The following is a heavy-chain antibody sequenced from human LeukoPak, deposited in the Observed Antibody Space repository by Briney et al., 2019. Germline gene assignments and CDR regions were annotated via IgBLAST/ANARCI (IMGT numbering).Heavy chain of an antibody. Sequence: GASVKVSCKASGYTFTNYGISWVRQAPGQGLEWMGWISAYNGHTNYAQKLQGRVTMTRDTSTSTAYMELRSLRSDDTAVYYCAREAPTYSSGWYPYYYYYYYMDVWGKGTTVTISS. CDR1: GYTFTNYG. V-gene: IGHV1-18*01. D-gene: IGHD6-19*01. CDR3: AREAPTYSSGWYPYYYYYYYMDV. J-gene: IGHJ6*03. CDR2: ISAYNGHT.